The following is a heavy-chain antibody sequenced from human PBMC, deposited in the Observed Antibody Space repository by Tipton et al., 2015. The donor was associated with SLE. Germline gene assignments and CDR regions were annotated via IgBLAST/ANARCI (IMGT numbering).Heavy chain of an antibody. Sequence: TLSLTCTVSGGSISSSSYYWGWIRQPPGKGLEWIGYIYYSGSTYYNPSLKSRVTISLDTSKNQFSLKLSSVTAADTAVYYCARDLEEEYDYVWGSDYWGQGTLVTVSS. D-gene: IGHD3-16*01. CDR2: IYYSGST. J-gene: IGHJ4*02. V-gene: IGHV4-39*07. CDR1: GGSISSSSYY. CDR3: ARDLEEEYDYVWGSDY.